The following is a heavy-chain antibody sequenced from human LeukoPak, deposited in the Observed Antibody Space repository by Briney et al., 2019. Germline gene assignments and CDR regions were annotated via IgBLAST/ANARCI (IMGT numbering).Heavy chain of an antibody. CDR3: ARVYPNYYDSSGYHYYFDY. D-gene: IGHD3-22*01. V-gene: IGHV4-59*01. J-gene: IGHJ4*02. Sequence: SETLSLTCTVSGGSISSYYWSWIRQPPGKGLEWIGYIYYSGSTNYNPSLKSRVTISVDTSKNQFSLKLSSVTAADTAVYYCARVYPNYYDSSGYHYYFDYWGQGTLVTVSS. CDR2: IYYSGST. CDR1: GGSISSYY.